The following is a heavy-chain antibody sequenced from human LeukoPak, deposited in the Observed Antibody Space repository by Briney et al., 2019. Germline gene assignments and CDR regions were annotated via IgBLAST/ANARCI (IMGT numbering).Heavy chain of an antibody. D-gene: IGHD6-13*01. CDR2: ISTYNGNT. CDR3: ARRTYSSSWYDSWFDP. V-gene: IGHV1-18*01. J-gene: IGHJ5*02. Sequence: ASVKVSCKASGYTFTSYAISWVRQAPGQGLEWVGWISTYNGNTNYAQKLQGRVTMTTDTSTSTAYMELRSLRSDDTAMYYCARRTYSSSWYDSWFDPWGQGTLVTVSS. CDR1: GYTFTSYA.